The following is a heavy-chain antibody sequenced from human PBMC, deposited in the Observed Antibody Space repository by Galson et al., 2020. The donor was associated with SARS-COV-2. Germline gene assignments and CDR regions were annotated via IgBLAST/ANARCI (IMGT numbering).Heavy chain of an antibody. CDR1: GFTFSSHS. V-gene: IGHV3-21*01. CDR2: ISSSGSHT. Sequence: ESLKISCAASGFTFSSHSMNWARQAPGQGLEWVSSISSSGSHTYYADSVKGRFTISRDNAKNSLYLQMNSLRAGDTAVYYCARAPQVAGTVSYYYGMDVWGQGTTVTVSS. J-gene: IGHJ6*02. D-gene: IGHD6-19*01. CDR3: ARAPQVAGTVSYYYGMDV.